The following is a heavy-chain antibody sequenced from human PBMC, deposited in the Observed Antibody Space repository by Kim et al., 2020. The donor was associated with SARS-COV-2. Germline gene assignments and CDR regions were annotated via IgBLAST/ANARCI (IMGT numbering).Heavy chain of an antibody. CDR1: GFIFGDAW. J-gene: IGHJ4*02. V-gene: IGHV3-15*01. CDR2: IKSKAYDETT. Sequence: GGSLRLSCAASGFIFGDAWMTWVRQAPGKGLEWVGRIKSKAYDETTEYAAPVKGRFIISRDDSKNMLYLEMSSLQVDDTAVYFCTTGLSGYDWGGDSWGQGTLVTVSS. D-gene: IGHD5-12*01. CDR3: TTGLSGYDWGGDS.